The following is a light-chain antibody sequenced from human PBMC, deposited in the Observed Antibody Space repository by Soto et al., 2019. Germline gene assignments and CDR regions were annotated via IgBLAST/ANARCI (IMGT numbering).Light chain of an antibody. V-gene: IGLV1-40*01. J-gene: IGLJ1*01. CDR3: QSYDSSLTALYV. Sequence: QAVVTQPPSVSGAPGQRVTISCTGSSSNIGAGYDVQWYQQLPGTAPKLLMYGNSNRPSGVPDRFSGSKSGTSASLAITGLQAEDEADYYCQSYDSSLTALYVFGMGTKLTGL. CDR2: GNS. CDR1: SSNIGAGYD.